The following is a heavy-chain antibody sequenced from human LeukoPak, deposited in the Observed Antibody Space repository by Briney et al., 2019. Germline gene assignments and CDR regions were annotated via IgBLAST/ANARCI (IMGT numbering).Heavy chain of an antibody. D-gene: IGHD2-21*02. CDR1: GYTFISYG. V-gene: IGHV1-18*01. Sequence: GASVKVSCKASGYTFISYGISWVRQAPGQGLEWMGWISAYNGNTNYAQKLQGRVTMTTDTSTSTAYMELRSLRSDDTAVYYCARYCGGDCLNYYYYYMDVWGKGTTVTVSS. J-gene: IGHJ6*03. CDR3: ARYCGGDCLNYYYYYMDV. CDR2: ISAYNGNT.